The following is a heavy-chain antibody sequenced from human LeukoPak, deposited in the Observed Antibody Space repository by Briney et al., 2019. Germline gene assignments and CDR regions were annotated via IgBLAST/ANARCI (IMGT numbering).Heavy chain of an antibody. CDR3: ARGGPSGGFDP. CDR2: ISNDGRYM. CDR1: GFTFSDYY. Sequence: PGGSLRLSCAASGFTFSDYYMSWIRQAPGKGLEWVSFISNDGRYMDYADSVKGRFTISRDNAKYSLDLQMNSLRVEDTAKYCCARGGPSGGFDPWGQGVLVTVSS. V-gene: IGHV3-11*01. D-gene: IGHD3-16*01. J-gene: IGHJ5*02.